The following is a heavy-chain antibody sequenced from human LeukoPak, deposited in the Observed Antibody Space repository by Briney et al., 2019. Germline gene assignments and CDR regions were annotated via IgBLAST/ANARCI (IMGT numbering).Heavy chain of an antibody. Sequence: PGRSLRLSCAASGFTFSSYGMHWVRQAPGKGLEWVAVIWYDGSNKYYADSVKGRFTISRDNSKNTLYLQMNSLRAEDTAVYYCARQRWDDSGSYFDYWGQGTLVTVPS. V-gene: IGHV3-33*01. CDR2: IWYDGSNK. D-gene: IGHD1-26*01. J-gene: IGHJ4*02. CDR1: GFTFSSYG. CDR3: ARQRWDDSGSYFDY.